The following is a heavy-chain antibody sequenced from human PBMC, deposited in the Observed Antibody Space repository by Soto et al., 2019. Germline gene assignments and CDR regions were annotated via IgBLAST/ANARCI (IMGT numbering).Heavy chain of an antibody. Sequence: TLSLTCSVSGGSITRNNNYRGWIRQPPGKGLEWIGSLYYSDYTDSNPSLRSRVTISVDTSKNQFSLKVISVTAADTAVYYCARHLYYDISPGYLRPYHYYGMDVWGQGTTVTVSS. CDR1: GGSITRNNNY. D-gene: IGHD3-9*01. CDR2: LYYSDYT. CDR3: ARHLYYDISPGYLRPYHYYGMDV. V-gene: IGHV4-39*01. J-gene: IGHJ6*02.